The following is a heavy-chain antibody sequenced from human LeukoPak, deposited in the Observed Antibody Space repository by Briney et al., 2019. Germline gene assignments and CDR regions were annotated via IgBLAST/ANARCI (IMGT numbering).Heavy chain of an antibody. Sequence: GGSLRLSCAASGFTFSSYGMHRVRQAPGKGLEWVAVIWYDGSNKYYADSVKGRFTISRDNSKNTLYLQMNSLRAEDTAVYYCARESTAAGTGFDYWGQGTLVTVSS. D-gene: IGHD6-13*01. CDR3: ARESTAAGTGFDY. V-gene: IGHV3-33*01. J-gene: IGHJ4*02. CDR1: GFTFSSYG. CDR2: IWYDGSNK.